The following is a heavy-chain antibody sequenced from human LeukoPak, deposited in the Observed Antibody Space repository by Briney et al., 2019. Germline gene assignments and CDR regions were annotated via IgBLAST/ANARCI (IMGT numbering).Heavy chain of an antibody. J-gene: IGHJ3*02. CDR1: GYTFTTSW. V-gene: IGHV5-51*01. CDR3: ARQLTTLRGFDI. Sequence: PGESLKISCKGSGYTFTTSWIGWVRQLPGKGLEWMGIIYPGDSDTRYSPSFQGQVTISADKSINTAYLQWTSLKASDTAMYYCARQLTTLRGFDIWGQGTMVTASS. D-gene: IGHD4-11*01. CDR2: IYPGDSDT.